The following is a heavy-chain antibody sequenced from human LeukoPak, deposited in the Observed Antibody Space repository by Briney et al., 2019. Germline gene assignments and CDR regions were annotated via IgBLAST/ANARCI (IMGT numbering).Heavy chain of an antibody. CDR2: IYYSGST. Sequence: ESSETLSLTCTVSGGSISSSSYYWGWIRQPPGKGLEWIGSIYYSGSTYYNPSLKSRVTISVDTSKNQFSLKLSSVTAADTAVYYCARDGAYCGGDCYLLYDAFDIWGQGTMVTVSS. CDR1: GGSISSSSYY. D-gene: IGHD2-21*02. CDR3: ARDGAYCGGDCYLLYDAFDI. V-gene: IGHV4-39*02. J-gene: IGHJ3*02.